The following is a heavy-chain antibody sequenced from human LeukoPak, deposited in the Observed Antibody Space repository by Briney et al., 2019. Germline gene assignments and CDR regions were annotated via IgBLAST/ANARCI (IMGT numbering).Heavy chain of an antibody. V-gene: IGHV3-7*01. CDR2: IKQDGSEK. CDR1: GFIYSRYW. Sequence: QTGGSLSLSCAASGFIYSRYWKRWLRQSPGRAVEWVANIKQDGSEKYYVDSVKGRFTISRDNAKNSLYLQMNSLRAEDTAVYYCARDYSSSFNFDYWGQGTLVTVSS. J-gene: IGHJ4*02. D-gene: IGHD6-6*01. CDR3: ARDYSSSFNFDY.